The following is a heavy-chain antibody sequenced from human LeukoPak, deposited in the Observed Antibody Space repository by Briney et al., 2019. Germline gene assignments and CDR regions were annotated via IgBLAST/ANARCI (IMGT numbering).Heavy chain of an antibody. CDR1: GGSFSNYV. CDR2: IIPVLGTT. Sequence: SVKVSCTASGGSFSNYVISWVRQAPGQGLEWMGGIIPVLGTTNYAQKFRARATISADASTSTAYMDLSSLRSEDTAVYFCASDDEGPFDYWGQGTLVTVST. J-gene: IGHJ4*02. V-gene: IGHV1-69*13. CDR3: ASDDEGPFDY.